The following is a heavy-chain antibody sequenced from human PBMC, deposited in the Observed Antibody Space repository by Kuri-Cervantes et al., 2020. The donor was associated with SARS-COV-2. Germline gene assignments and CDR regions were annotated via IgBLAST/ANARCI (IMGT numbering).Heavy chain of an antibody. D-gene: IGHD3-3*01. J-gene: IGHJ4*02. CDR3: ASTYYDFWSGYYGGYDY. CDR2: INPSGGST. V-gene: IGHV1-46*01. Sequence: ASVKVSCKASGYTFTSYYIHWVRQAPGQGLEWMGIINPSGGSTSYAQKFQGRVTMTRDTSTSTVYMELSSLRSEDTAVYYCASTYYDFWSGYYGGYDYWGQGTLVTVSS. CDR1: GYTFTSYY.